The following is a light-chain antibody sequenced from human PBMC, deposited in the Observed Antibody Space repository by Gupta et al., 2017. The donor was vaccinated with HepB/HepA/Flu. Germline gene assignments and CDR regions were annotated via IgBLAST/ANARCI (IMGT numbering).Light chain of an antibody. Sequence: LKTYGQKPGKAPNLLIYSASNLQSGVPSRFSGSGSATDFTLTINSLQPEDFATYYCQQSHSMPLTFGGGTKV. J-gene: IGKJ4*01. CDR3: QQSHSMPLT. CDR2: SAS. V-gene: IGKV1-39*01.